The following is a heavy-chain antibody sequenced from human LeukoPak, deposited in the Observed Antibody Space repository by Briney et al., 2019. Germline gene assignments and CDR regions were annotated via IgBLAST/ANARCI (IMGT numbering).Heavy chain of an antibody. D-gene: IGHD4-11*01. J-gene: IGHJ4*02. CDR3: AKDHTVTTFPSRFDY. CDR1: GFTFSDHY. V-gene: IGHV3-11*01. Sequence: PGGSLRLSCATSGFTFSDHYMTWIRQAPGKGLETVSYIYNGGDTIYYADSVRGRFTISRDNAESSLYLQMNSLRAEDTAVYYCAKDHTVTTFPSRFDYWGQGTLVTVSS. CDR2: IYNGGDTI.